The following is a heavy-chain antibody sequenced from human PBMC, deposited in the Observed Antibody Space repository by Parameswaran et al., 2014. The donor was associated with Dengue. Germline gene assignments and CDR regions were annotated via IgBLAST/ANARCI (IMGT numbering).Heavy chain of an antibody. D-gene: IGHD2-8*01. CDR3: ARENAIRGDYYYYYGMDV. J-gene: IGHJ6*02. Sequence: VRQMPGKGLEWMGRIDPSDSYTNYSPSFQGHVTISADKSISTAYLQWSSLKASDTAMYYCARENAIRGDYYYYYGMDVWGQGTTVTVSS. CDR2: IDPSDSYT. V-gene: IGHV5-10-1*01.